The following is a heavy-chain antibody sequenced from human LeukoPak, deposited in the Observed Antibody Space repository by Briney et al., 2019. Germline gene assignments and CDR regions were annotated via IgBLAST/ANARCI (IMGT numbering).Heavy chain of an antibody. CDR1: GGSFSGYY. CDR2: INHSGST. CDR3: ARGHGYSSGWYSH. J-gene: IGHJ4*02. D-gene: IGHD6-19*01. V-gene: IGHV4-34*01. Sequence: SETLSLTCAVYGGSFSGYYWSWIRQPPGKGLEWIGEINHSGSTNYNPSLKSRATISVDTSKNQFSLKLSSVTAADTAVYYCARGHGYSSGWYSHWGQGTLVTVSS.